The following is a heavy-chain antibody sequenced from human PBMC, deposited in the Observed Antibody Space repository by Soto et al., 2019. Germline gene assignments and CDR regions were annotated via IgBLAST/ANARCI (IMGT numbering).Heavy chain of an antibody. CDR2: IYYNENT. D-gene: IGHD2-15*01. V-gene: IGHV4-61*03. CDR1: GGSVTSGGYY. J-gene: IGHJ4*02. CDR3: ARGRTVVNLNF. Sequence: PSETLSLTCTVSGGSVTSGGYYWSWIRQPPGKGLEWIGCIYYNENTKYSPSLKSRVSISIDTSKTHFSLRLSSVTAADTAVYYCARGRTVVNLNFWGPGTLVTVSS.